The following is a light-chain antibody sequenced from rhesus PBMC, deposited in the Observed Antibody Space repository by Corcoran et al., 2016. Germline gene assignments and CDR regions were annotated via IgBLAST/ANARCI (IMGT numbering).Light chain of an antibody. J-gene: IGKJ2*01. CDR3: QQYNSAPYS. Sequence: DIQMTQSPSSLSASVGDRVTITCRASLGISSWLAWYQQKPGNAPKLLFHKAANLQSGVPSRSSGNGSGTEFTLTSSSLQPEDFANYYCQQYNSAPYSFGQGTKVEIK. CDR2: KAA. CDR1: LGISSW. V-gene: IGKV1-21*01.